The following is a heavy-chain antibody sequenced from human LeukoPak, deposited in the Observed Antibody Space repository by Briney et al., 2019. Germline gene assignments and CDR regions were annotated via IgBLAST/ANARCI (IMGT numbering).Heavy chain of an antibody. CDR2: ISSSGSTI. D-gene: IGHD2-2*02. V-gene: IGHV3-11*01. CDR1: GFTFSDYC. CDR3: ARELRYCSSTSCYRGLDY. J-gene: IGHJ4*02. Sequence: GGSLRLSCAASGFTFSDYCMSWIRQAPGKGLEWVSYISSSGSTIYYADSVKGRFTISRDNAKNSLYLQMNSLRAGDTAVYYRARELRYCSSTSCYRGLDYWGQGTLVTVSS.